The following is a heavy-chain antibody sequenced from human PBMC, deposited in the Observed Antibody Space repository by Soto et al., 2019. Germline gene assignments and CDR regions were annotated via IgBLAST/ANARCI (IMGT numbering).Heavy chain of an antibody. CDR2: IYWDDDK. J-gene: IGHJ6*02. V-gene: IGHV2-5*02. Sequence: SGPTLVNPTQTLTLTCTFSGFSLSTSVVGVGWIREPPGKSPEWLALIYWDDDKRYSPSLKSRLTITKDTSKNQVVLTMTNMDTVDTDTHYCEHSRFLHGMDVWGQGT. CDR1: GFSLSTSVVG. D-gene: IGHD3-3*01. CDR3: EHSRFLHGMDV.